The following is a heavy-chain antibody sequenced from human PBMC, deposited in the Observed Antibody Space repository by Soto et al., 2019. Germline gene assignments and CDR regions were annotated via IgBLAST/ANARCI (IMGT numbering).Heavy chain of an antibody. V-gene: IGHV5-51*01. Sequence: PXESLTISCPGSGYTFTNYWIGLVRQMPGKGLEWMGIIYPGDSDTKYNPSFQGQVTISADKSINTTYLQWSSLKASDTAIYYCAASIFYYGMDVWGQGTTVTVSS. J-gene: IGHJ6*02. CDR3: AASIFYYGMDV. CDR1: GYTFTNYW. CDR2: IYPGDSDT.